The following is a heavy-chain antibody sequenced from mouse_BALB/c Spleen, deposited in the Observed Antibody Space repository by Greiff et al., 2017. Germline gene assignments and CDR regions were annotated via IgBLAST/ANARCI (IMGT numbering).Heavy chain of an antibody. Sequence: QVQLQQSGAELAKPGASVKMSCKASGYTFTSYWMHWVKQRPGQGLEWIGYINPSTGYTEYNQKFKDKATLTVDKSSSTAYMQLSSPTSEDSAVYYCASLLRPDYWGQGTTLTVSS. V-gene: IGHV1-7*01. CDR3: ASLLRPDY. CDR1: GYTFTSYW. D-gene: IGHD1-2*01. J-gene: IGHJ2*01. CDR2: INPSTGYT.